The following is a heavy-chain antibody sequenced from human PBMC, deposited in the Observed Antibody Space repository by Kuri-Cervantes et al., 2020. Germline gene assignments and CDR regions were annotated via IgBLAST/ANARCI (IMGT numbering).Heavy chain of an antibody. V-gene: IGHV4-34*01. D-gene: IGHD3-9*01. Sequence: SETLSLTCAVYGGSFSGYYWGWIRQPPGKGLEWIGEINHSGSTNYNPSLKSRVTISGATSKNQFFLNLSSVTAADTAVYYCVRERRPALILTGYYYYFNNWGQGTLVTVSS. CDR2: INHSGST. CDR3: VRERRPALILTGYYYYFNN. J-gene: IGHJ4*02. CDR1: GGSFSGYY.